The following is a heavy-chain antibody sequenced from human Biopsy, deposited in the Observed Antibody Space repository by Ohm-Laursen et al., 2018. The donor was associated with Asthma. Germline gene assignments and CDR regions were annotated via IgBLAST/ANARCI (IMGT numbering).Heavy chain of an antibody. V-gene: IGHV1-3*01. Sequence: ASVKVSCKASGYTFISYAIHWVRQAPGQRLEWMGWINAGNGNTKYSQKFQGRVTITRDASASTAYMDLSSLRSEDTAVYYCARTYYDFLTGQVNDAFAMWGQGTMVTVSS. CDR3: ARTYYDFLTGQVNDAFAM. CDR1: GYTFISYA. J-gene: IGHJ3*02. CDR2: INAGNGNT. D-gene: IGHD3-9*01.